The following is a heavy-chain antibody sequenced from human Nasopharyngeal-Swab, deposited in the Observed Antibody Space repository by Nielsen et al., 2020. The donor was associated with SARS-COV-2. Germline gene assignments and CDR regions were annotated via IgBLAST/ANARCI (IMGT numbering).Heavy chain of an antibody. CDR1: GFTFSSYW. Sequence: GGSLRLSCAASGFTFSSYWMNWVRQAPGKGLEWVANIKQDGSEKYYGDSVKGRFTISRDNAKNSLYLQMNSLRAEDTAVYYCASSVFGGDAFDIWGQGTMVTVSS. V-gene: IGHV3-7*01. CDR3: ASSVFGGDAFDI. CDR2: IKQDGSEK. J-gene: IGHJ3*02. D-gene: IGHD3-10*01.